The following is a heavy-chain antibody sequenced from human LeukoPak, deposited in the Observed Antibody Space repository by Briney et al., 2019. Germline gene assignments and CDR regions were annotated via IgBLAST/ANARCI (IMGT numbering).Heavy chain of an antibody. Sequence: GASVKVSCKASVGTFSSYALRWVRQAAGQGREGVVGIIPIFGTAHYAQKFQGRVTITGDESTSTAYLELSSLRPGGTAGYYCANDYGDKRGGRTFDIWGQGTMVSVSS. D-gene: IGHD4-17*01. V-gene: IGHV1-69*13. CDR1: VGTFSSYA. CDR2: IIPIFGTA. J-gene: IGHJ3*02. CDR3: ANDYGDKRGGRTFDI.